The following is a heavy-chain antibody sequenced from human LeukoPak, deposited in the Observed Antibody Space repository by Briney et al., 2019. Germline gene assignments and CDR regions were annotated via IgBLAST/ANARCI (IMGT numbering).Heavy chain of an antibody. J-gene: IGHJ4*02. Sequence: SEPLSLTCRVSGASIRNYYWSWIRQPAGKGLEWIGRIYTSGTTDYNPSLKSRLTMSVDTSRNYFSLKLTSVTAADTAVYYCARESKSYDGSGYHHDCWGQGALVTVSS. CDR2: IYTSGTT. D-gene: IGHD3-22*01. V-gene: IGHV4-4*07. CDR3: ARESKSYDGSGYHHDC. CDR1: GASIRNYY.